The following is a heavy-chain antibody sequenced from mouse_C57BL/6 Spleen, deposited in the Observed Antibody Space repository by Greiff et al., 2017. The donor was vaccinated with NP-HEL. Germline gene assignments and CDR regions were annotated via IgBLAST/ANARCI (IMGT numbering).Heavy chain of an antibody. J-gene: IGHJ2*01. CDR2: INPSSGYT. V-gene: IGHV1-4*01. D-gene: IGHD2-4*01. CDR1: GYTFTSYT. CDR3: ARSGFYYDYGDY. Sequence: VKLVESGAELARPGASVKMSCKASGYTFTSYTMHWVKQRPGQGLEWIGYINPSSGYTKYNQKFKDKATLTADKSSSTAYMQLSSLTSEDSAVYYCARSGFYYDYGDYWGQGTTLTVSS.